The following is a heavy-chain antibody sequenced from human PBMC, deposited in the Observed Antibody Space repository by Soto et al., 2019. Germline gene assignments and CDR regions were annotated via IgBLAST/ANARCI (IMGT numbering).Heavy chain of an antibody. J-gene: IGHJ4*02. CDR3: ARENCSSTSCYWDY. Sequence: ASVKVSFKASGYTFTGYYMHWLRQAPGQGLEWMGWINPNSGGTNYAQKFQGRVTMTRDTSISTAYMELSRLRPDDTAVYYCARENCSSTSCYWDYWGQGTLVTVSS. V-gene: IGHV1-2*02. D-gene: IGHD2-2*01. CDR1: GYTFTGYY. CDR2: INPNSGGT.